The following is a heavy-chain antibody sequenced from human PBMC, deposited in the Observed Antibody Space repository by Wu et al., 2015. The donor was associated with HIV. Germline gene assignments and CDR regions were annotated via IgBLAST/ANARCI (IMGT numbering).Heavy chain of an antibody. Sequence: QVQLVQSGAEVKKPGASVKVSCKASGYTFTSYGISWVRQAPGQGLEWMGWISAYNGNTNYAQKLQGRVTMTTDTSTSTAYMELRSLRSDDTAVYYCARETLAPXKLLWFGPSGHYYGMDVWGQGTTVTVSS. V-gene: IGHV1-18*01. J-gene: IGHJ6*02. CDR2: ISAYNGNT. CDR1: GYTFTSYG. CDR3: ARETLAPXKLLWFGPSGHYYGMDV. D-gene: IGHD3-10*01.